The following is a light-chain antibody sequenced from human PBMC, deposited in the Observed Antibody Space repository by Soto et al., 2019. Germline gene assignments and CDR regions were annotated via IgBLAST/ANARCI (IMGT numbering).Light chain of an antibody. CDR2: SNN. CDR1: GSNIGRNT. J-gene: IGLJ2*01. Sequence: QSVLTQPPSASGTPGQKLTISCSGSGSNIGRNTVNCYQQLPGTAPKLLIYSNNQRPSGVPDRFSGSKSGTSVSLAISGLQPEDEADYYCAAWDDSLNGWVFGGGTKLTVL. CDR3: AAWDDSLNGWV. V-gene: IGLV1-44*01.